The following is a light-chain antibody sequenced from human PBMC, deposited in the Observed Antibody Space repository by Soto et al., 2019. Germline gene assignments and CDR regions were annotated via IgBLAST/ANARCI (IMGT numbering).Light chain of an antibody. CDR3: QQRSNWPPPIT. J-gene: IGKJ5*01. V-gene: IGKV3-11*01. Sequence: EIVLTQSPATLSSSPGERATLSCRASHSVSSYLGWYQQKPGQAPRLLIYDASNRATGIPARFSGSGSGTDFTLTISSLEPEDFAVYYCQQRSNWPPPITFGQGTRLEIK. CDR1: HSVSSY. CDR2: DAS.